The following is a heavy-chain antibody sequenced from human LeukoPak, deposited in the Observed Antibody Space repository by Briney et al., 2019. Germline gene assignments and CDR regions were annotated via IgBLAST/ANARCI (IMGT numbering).Heavy chain of an antibody. D-gene: IGHD6-6*01. CDR3: ARNPPEYSSSSPYFDY. Sequence: SETLSLTCAVSGYSISSGYYRGWIRQPPGKGLEWIGSIYYSGSTYYDPSLKSRVTISVDTSKNQFSLKLSSVTAADTAVYYCARNPPEYSSSSPYFDYWGQGTLVTVSS. J-gene: IGHJ4*02. CDR1: GYSISSGYY. V-gene: IGHV4-38-2*01. CDR2: IYYSGST.